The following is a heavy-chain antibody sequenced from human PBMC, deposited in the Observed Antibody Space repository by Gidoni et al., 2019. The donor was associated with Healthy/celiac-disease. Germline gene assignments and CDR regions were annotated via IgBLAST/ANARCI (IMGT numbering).Heavy chain of an antibody. CDR3: AYDPAAGIPHGGDP. CDR1: GFTFSSYG. CDR2: ISYDGSNK. J-gene: IGHJ5*02. V-gene: IGHV3-30*18. Sequence: QVQLVESGGGVVQPGRSLRLSCAASGFTFSSYGMHWVRQAPGKGLEWVAVISYDGSNKYYADSVKGRFTISRDNSKNTLYLQMNSLRAEDTAVYYCAYDPAAGIPHGGDPWGQGTLVTVSS. D-gene: IGHD2-2*02.